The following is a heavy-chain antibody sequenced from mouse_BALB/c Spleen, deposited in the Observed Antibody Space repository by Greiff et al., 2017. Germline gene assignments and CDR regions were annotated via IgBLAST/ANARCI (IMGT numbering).Heavy chain of an antibody. V-gene: IGHV1-4*02. CDR2: INPSSGYT. CDR1: GYTFTSYT. Sequence: VQLQQSAAELARPGASVKMSCKASGYTFTSYTMHWVKQRPGQGLEWIGYINPSSGYTEYNQKFKDKTTLTADKSSSTAYMQLSSLTSEDSAVYYCARIYYGNYGAMDDWGQGTSVTVSS. D-gene: IGHD2-1*01. CDR3: ARIYYGNYGAMDD. J-gene: IGHJ4*01.